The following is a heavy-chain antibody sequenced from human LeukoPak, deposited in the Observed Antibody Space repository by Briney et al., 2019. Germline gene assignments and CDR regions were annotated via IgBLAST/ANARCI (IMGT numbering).Heavy chain of an antibody. Sequence: GRTLRLSRAASGVSLSSYGMDWGRKAPGKGLERVAVISSDGSNKFYADSVKGRFTISRDGSKNTLYLQMNSLRPDDTAVYFCAKPQVTANWYYFHYWGQGTLVTVSS. V-gene: IGHV3-30*18. D-gene: IGHD2-21*02. J-gene: IGHJ4*02. CDR1: GVSLSSYG. CDR3: AKPQVTANWYYFHY. CDR2: ISSDGSNK.